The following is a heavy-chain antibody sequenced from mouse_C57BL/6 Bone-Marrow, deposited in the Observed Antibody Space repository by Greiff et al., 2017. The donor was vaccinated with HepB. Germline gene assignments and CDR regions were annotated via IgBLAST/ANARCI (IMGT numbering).Heavy chain of an antibody. CDR2: IYPGDGDT. CDR3: ARDYYFGSSYVWFAY. D-gene: IGHD1-1*01. J-gene: IGHJ3*01. V-gene: IGHV1-80*01. Sequence: VQLQQSGAELVKPGASVKISCKASGYAFSSYWMNWVKQRPGKGLEWIGQIYPGDGDTNYNGKFKGKATLTADKSSSTAYMELRSLTSEDSAVYFCARDYYFGSSYVWFAYWGQGTLVTVSA. CDR1: GYAFSSYW.